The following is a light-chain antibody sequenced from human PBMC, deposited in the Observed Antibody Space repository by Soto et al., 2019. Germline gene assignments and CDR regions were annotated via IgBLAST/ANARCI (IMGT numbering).Light chain of an antibody. CDR3: QQSSSRRS. CDR1: QSISSY. CDR2: AAS. V-gene: IGKV1-39*01. J-gene: IGKJ1*01. Sequence: DIQMTQSPSSLSASVGDRVTITCRASQSISSYLNWYQQRPGKAPKRLMYAASSLQSGVPSRFSGSGSGTDFTLTISSLQPEDFATYYCQQSSSRRSFGQGTKV.